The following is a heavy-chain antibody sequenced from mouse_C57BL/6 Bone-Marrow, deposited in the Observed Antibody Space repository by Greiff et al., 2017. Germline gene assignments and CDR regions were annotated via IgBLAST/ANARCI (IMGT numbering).Heavy chain of an antibody. D-gene: IGHD2-5*01. V-gene: IGHV5-4*01. CDR1: GFTFSSYA. J-gene: IGHJ4*01. CDR2: ISDGGSYT. Sequence: DVMLVESGGGLVKPGGSLKLSCAASGFTFSSYAMSWVRQTPEKRLEWVATISDGGSYTYYPDNVKGRFTISRDNAKNNLNLQMSHLKSEDTAMYYCARDSNNLSMDYWGQGTSVTVSS. CDR3: ARDSNNLSMDY.